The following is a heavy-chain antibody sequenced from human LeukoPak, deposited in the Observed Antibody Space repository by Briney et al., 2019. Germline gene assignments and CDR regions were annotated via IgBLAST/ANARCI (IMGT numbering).Heavy chain of an antibody. CDR2: ISGSNGNT. Sequence: ASVKVSCKASGYSFNRYGVSWVRQAPGQGLEWVGWISGSNGNTYYAQSFQGRVTMTTDVSTGTAYMDLGNLGFDDTAVYFCARSGRGTYYYFDLWGQGTLVSVSS. CDR3: ARSGRGTYYYFDL. V-gene: IGHV1-18*01. J-gene: IGHJ4*02. D-gene: IGHD1-26*01. CDR1: GYSFNRYG.